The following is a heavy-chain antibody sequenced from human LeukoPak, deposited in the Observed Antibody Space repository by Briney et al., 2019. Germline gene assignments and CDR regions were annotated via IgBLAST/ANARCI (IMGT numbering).Heavy chain of an antibody. D-gene: IGHD1/OR15-1a*01. V-gene: IGHV4-39*01. Sequence: SETLSLTCTVSGVSISSSTYYWGWIRQPPGKGLVSIWRIYYRGGTSYSGNTYYNPSLRSRGTISVDTFKNQFSLKLRSVAAADTAVYYCARHISGNKDYWGQGTLVIVSS. CDR2: IYYRGGTSYSGNT. CDR3: ARHISGNKDY. J-gene: IGHJ4*02. CDR1: GVSISSSTYY.